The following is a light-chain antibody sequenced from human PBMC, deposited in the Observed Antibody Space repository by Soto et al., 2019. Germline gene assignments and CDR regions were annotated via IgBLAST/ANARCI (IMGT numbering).Light chain of an antibody. V-gene: IGKV1-12*01. Sequence: DIQMTQSPSSVSASVGDRVTITCRSSQDINSWLAWYQQKPWLAPTLLIYKASSLQGGVPSRFSGSRSGTDFTLNISSLQPEDFATYFCQPGTIFPHTFGGGTKVAIK. J-gene: IGKJ4*01. CDR2: KAS. CDR3: QPGTIFPHT. CDR1: QDINSW.